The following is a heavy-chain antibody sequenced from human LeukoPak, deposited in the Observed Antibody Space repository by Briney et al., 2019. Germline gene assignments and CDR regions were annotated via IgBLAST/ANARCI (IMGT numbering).Heavy chain of an antibody. CDR1: GFTFSSYS. V-gene: IGHV3-21*01. CDR2: ISNSSSYI. Sequence: GGSLRLSCAASGFTFSSYSMSWVRQAPGEVVEWVSSISNSSSYIYYEDSVKGRFTISRDTAKNSLYLQMTSLGAEDTAVYYCARGYSSAFDYWGQGTLVTVSS. CDR3: ARGYSSAFDY. D-gene: IGHD6-25*01. J-gene: IGHJ4*02.